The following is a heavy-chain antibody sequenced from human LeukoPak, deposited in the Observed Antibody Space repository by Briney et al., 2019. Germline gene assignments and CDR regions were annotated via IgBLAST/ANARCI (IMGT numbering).Heavy chain of an antibody. CDR2: IRYDGSSK. D-gene: IGHD2-2*01. CDR1: GFTFSSYG. J-gene: IGHJ4*02. CDR3: AKELRCSSTSCYDY. Sequence: GGSLRLSCAASGFTFSSYGMHWVRQAPGKGLEWVAFIRYDGSSKYYADSVKGRFTISRDNSKNTLYLQMNSLRAEDTAVYYCAKELRCSSTSCYDYWGQGTLVTVSS. V-gene: IGHV3-30*02.